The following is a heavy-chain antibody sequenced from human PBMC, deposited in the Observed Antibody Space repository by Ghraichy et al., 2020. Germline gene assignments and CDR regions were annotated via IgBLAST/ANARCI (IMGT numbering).Heavy chain of an antibody. Sequence: SETLSLTCTVSGGSISRSSYYWSWIHQPPGKGLEWIGSIYYSGSTFRNPSLKSRVTISVDTSKNQFSLRLTSVTAADTAVYYCARHVADSSWYSYYFDYWGQGTPVTVSS. CDR2: IYYSGST. J-gene: IGHJ4*02. D-gene: IGHD3-22*01. CDR3: ARHVADSSWYSYYFDY. V-gene: IGHV4-39*01. CDR1: GGSISRSSYY.